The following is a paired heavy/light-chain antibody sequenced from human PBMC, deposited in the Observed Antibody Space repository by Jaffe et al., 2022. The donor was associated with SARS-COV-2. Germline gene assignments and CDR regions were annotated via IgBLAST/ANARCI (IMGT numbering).Heavy chain of an antibody. CDR1: GFTFSRYA. CDR2: ISYDGGKV. CDR3: TRDGGDWYNWNDVFGPFEY. D-gene: IGHD1-1*01. V-gene: IGHV3-30*04. J-gene: IGHJ4*02. Sequence: QVQLVESGGGVVQPGTSLRLSCAVSGFTFSRYALHWVRQAPGKGLEWVAVISYDGGKVYYPDSVKGRFTISRDNSKSTLYLQMNSLRGEDTALYFCTRDGGDWYNWNDVFGPFEYWGQGTLVTVSS.
Light chain of an antibody. CDR2: LGS. Sequence: DIVMTQSPLSLPVTPGEPASFSCRASRSLLHSNGNNYLDWYLHKPGQSPQLLIYLGSNRASGVPDRFSGSGSGTDFILKISRVEAEDVGVYYCMQALQTPLTFGGGTKVEIK. J-gene: IGKJ4*01. V-gene: IGKV2-28*01. CDR1: RSLLHSNGNNY. CDR3: MQALQTPLT.